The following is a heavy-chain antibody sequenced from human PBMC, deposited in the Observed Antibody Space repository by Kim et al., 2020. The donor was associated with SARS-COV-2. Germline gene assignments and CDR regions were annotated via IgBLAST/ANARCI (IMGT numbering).Heavy chain of an antibody. Sequence: GGSLRLSCAASGFTFGNYAMSWVRQGPGKGLEWVASVNNGNNPYYANSAKGRFTVSSDNAKNMFYLQLGSLRAEDKAPYYCSKDQPSSCWLTFDSLGQGT. CDR1: GFTFGNYA. D-gene: IGHD6-19*01. V-gene: IGHV3-23*01. J-gene: IGHJ4*02. CDR3: SKDQPSSCWLTFDS. CDR2: VNNGNNP.